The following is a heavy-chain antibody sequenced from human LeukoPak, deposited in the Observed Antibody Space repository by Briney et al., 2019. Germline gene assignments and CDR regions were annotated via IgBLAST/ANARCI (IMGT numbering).Heavy chain of an antibody. CDR3: ATAGLPSGADY. V-gene: IGHV3-48*03. CDR2: ISSSGSTR. CDR1: GFTFSSYE. D-gene: IGHD4-11*01. J-gene: IGHJ4*02. Sequence: GSLRLSCAASGFTFSSYEMNWVRQAPGKGLEWVSYISSSGSTRYYADSVKGRFTISRDNAKNSLYLQMSSLRVEDTAVYYCATAGLPSGADYWGQGTLVTVSS.